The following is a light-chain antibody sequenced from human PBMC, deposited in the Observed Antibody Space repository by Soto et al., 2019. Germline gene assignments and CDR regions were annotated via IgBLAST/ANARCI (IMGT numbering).Light chain of an antibody. CDR1: SSDVGGYNY. CDR2: EVS. V-gene: IGLV2-14*01. Sequence: QSVLTQPASVSGSPGQSITISCTGTSSDVGGYNYVSWYQQHPGKAPKVMIYEVSNRPSGVSNRFSGSKSGNTASLTISGLQAEDEADYYCSSYTSSSPWVFGGGTKLTVL. J-gene: IGLJ3*02. CDR3: SSYTSSSPWV.